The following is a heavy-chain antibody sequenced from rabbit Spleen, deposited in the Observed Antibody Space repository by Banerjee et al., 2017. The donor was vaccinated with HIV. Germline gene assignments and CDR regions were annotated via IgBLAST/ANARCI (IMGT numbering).Heavy chain of an antibody. Sequence: QEQLEESGGGLVQPEGSLTLTCTASGFSFSNKAVMCWVRQAPGKGLEWIACINAVTGKAVYASWAKGRFTISKTSSTTVTLQMTSLTAADTATYFCARDTSSSFSSYGMDLWGPGTLVTVS. V-gene: IGHV1S45*01. CDR2: INAVTGKA. CDR1: GFSFSNKAV. J-gene: IGHJ6*01. D-gene: IGHD1-1*01. CDR3: ARDTSSSFSSYGMDL.